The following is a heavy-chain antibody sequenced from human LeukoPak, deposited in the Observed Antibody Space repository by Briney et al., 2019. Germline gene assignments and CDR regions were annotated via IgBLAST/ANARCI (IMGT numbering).Heavy chain of an antibody. J-gene: IGHJ4*02. V-gene: IGHV3-30*18. CDR1: GFTFSIYG. CDR3: AKNRDDWLLNYFDY. CDR2: ISYVGSNK. Sequence: GGSPRLSCAASGFTFSIYGMHWVRQAPGKGLEWVAVISYVGSNKNYTDSVKGRFSISRDNSKDAPYLQMNSLSSEDTAVYYCAKNRDDWLLNYFDYWGQGTLVTVSS. D-gene: IGHD3-9*01.